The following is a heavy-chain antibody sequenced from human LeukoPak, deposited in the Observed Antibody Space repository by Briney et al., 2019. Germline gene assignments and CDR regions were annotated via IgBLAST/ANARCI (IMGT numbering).Heavy chain of an antibody. V-gene: IGHV4-39*01. CDR3: ARHFPSSSWSRGGYFDL. CDR1: GGSISSYY. CDR2: IYYSGST. Sequence: SETLSLTCTVSGGSISSYYWGWIRQPPGKGLEWIGSIYYSGSTYYSPSLKSRVTISVDTSKSQFSLKLSSVTAADTAVYYCARHFPSSSWSRGGYFDLWGRGTLVTVSS. J-gene: IGHJ2*01. D-gene: IGHD6-13*01.